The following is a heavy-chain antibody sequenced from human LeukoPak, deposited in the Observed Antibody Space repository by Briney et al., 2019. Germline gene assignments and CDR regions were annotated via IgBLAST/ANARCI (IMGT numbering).Heavy chain of an antibody. CDR2: ISSGSSTI. CDR3: ARGRYNYGSLSYSFHY. D-gene: IGHD5-18*01. V-gene: IGHV3-48*01. Sequence: GGSLRLSCAASGFTFSGYSMNWVRQAPGKGLEWVSYISSGSSTIYYADSVRGRFTISRDNAKSSLYLQMNSLRAEDTAVYYCARGRYNYGSLSYSFHYWGQGTLVTVSS. CDR1: GFTFSGYS. J-gene: IGHJ4*02.